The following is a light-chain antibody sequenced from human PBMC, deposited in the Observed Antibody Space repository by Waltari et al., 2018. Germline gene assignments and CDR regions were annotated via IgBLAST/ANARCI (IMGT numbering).Light chain of an antibody. Sequence: QSALTQPASVSGSPGQSITISCAGTSNDVGDYDYVSWYQQLPGKAPKLIISDVSKRPSGVSNRFPGSKSGYTASRTISGPQAEDEAEYYCSSYTSSHTLVFGGGTKLTVL. CDR2: DVS. CDR1: SNDVGDYDY. J-gene: IGLJ2*01. CDR3: SSYTSSHTLV. V-gene: IGLV2-14*03.